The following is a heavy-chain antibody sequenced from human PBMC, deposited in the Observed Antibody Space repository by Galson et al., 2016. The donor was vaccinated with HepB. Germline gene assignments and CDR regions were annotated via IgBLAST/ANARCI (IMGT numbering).Heavy chain of an antibody. CDR3: LKEYPQEAVA. CDR1: GFTFSNYA. V-gene: IGHV3-23*01. Sequence: SLRLSCAASGFTFSNYAMSWVRQAPGKGLEWVSAISGSGGSTYYADSVKGRFTISRDNSKNMLYLLMSSLRAEDTALYYCLKEYPQEAVAWGQGTLVTVSS. D-gene: IGHD6-19*01. J-gene: IGHJ1*01. CDR2: ISGSGGST.